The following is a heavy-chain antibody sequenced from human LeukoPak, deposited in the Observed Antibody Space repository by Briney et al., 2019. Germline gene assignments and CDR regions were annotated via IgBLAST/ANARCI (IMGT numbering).Heavy chain of an antibody. CDR1: GGSISSYY. V-gene: IGHV4-59*01. CDR3: ARAQAYCGGDCYPPYWYFDL. Sequence: PSETLSLTCTVSGGSISSYYWSWIRQPPGKGLEWIGYIYYSGSTNYNSSLKSRVTISVDTSKNQFSLKLSSVTAADTAVYYCARAQAYCGGDCYPPYWYFDLWGRGTLVTVSS. D-gene: IGHD2-21*02. CDR2: IYYSGST. J-gene: IGHJ2*01.